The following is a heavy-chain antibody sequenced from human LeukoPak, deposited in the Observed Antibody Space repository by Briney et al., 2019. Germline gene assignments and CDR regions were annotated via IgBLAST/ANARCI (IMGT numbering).Heavy chain of an antibody. D-gene: IGHD5-18*01. Sequence: PSETLSLTCTVSGGSISSSSYYWSWIRQPPGKGLEWIGEINHSGSTNYNPSLRSRVTISVDTSKNQFSLKLSSVTAADTAVYYCARLGYSYGSYYYYYGMDVWGKGTTVTVSS. V-gene: IGHV4-39*07. J-gene: IGHJ6*04. CDR1: GGSISSSSYY. CDR3: ARLGYSYGSYYYYYGMDV. CDR2: INHSGST.